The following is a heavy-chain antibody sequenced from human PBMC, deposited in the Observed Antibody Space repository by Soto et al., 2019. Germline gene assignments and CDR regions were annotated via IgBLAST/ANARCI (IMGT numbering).Heavy chain of an antibody. V-gene: IGHV1-18*01. CDR2: ISAYNGNT. CDR3: ARRYFDWLTLPEHTHYYYYGMDV. D-gene: IGHD3-9*01. CDR1: GYTFTSYG. J-gene: IGHJ6*02. Sequence: QVQLVQSGAEVKKPGASVKVSCKASGYTFTSYGISWVRQAPGQGLEWMGWISAYNGNTNYAQKLQGRVTMTTDTSTSTAYMELRSLRSDDTAVYYCARRYFDWLTLPEHTHYYYYGMDVWGQGTTVTVSS.